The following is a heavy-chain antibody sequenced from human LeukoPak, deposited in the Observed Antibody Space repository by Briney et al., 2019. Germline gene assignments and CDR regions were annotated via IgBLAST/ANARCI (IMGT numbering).Heavy chain of an antibody. Sequence: ASVKVSCKASGYTFTSYYMHWVRQAPGQGLEWMGRINPNSGGTNYAQKFQGRVTMTRDTFISTAYMELSRLRSDDTAVYYCARRRFIGGATHFDYWGQGTLVTVSS. V-gene: IGHV1-2*06. CDR2: INPNSGGT. J-gene: IGHJ4*02. D-gene: IGHD1-26*01. CDR1: GYTFTSYY. CDR3: ARRRFIGGATHFDY.